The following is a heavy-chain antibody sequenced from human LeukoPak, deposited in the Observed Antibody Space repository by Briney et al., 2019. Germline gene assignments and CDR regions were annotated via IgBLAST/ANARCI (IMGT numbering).Heavy chain of an antibody. J-gene: IGHJ4*02. V-gene: IGHV3-33*06. CDR3: AQGGKSSYDN. CDR2: IWYDGSTK. CDR1: GFTFSSYG. D-gene: IGHD1-14*01. Sequence: PGRSLRLSCAASGFTFSSYGMHWVRQAPGKGLEWVAVIWYDGSTKYYADSVKGRFTISRDNSKNTLYLQMNGLRAEDTAVYYCAQGGKSSYDNWGQGTLVTVSS.